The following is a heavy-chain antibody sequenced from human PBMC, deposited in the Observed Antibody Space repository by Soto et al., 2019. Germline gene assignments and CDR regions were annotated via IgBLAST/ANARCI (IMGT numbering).Heavy chain of an antibody. CDR1: GYTFSSYG. J-gene: IGHJ4*02. Sequence: QVQLVQSGAEVKKPGASVKVSCKASGYTFSSYGISWVRQAPGQGLEWMGRISAYNGNTNYAQKFQGRVTMTTDTSTSTAYLELRSLRSDGTAVYYCARITILGLPWDSWGQGTLVTVSS. CDR2: ISAYNGNT. CDR3: ARITILGLPWDS. V-gene: IGHV1-18*04. D-gene: IGHD3-3*01.